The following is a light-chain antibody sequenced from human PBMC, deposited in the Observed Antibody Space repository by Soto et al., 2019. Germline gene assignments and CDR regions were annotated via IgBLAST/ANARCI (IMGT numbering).Light chain of an antibody. Sequence: EIVLTQSPGTLSLSPGERATLSCRASQSVSSSYLAWYQQKPGQAPRLLIYGASSRATGIPDRFSGSGSGKDFNLTISRLEPEDFAVYYCQQYGSSPNTFGQGTKLEIK. CDR2: GAS. J-gene: IGKJ2*01. CDR1: QSVSSSY. CDR3: QQYGSSPNT. V-gene: IGKV3-20*01.